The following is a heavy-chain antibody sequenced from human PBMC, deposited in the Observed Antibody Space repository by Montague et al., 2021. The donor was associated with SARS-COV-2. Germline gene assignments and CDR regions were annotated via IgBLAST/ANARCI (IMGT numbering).Heavy chain of an antibody. Sequence: SETLSLTCTVSGGSISSSSYYWGWIRRPPGKGLEWIGSIYYSGSTYYNPSLKSRVSISVDTSKNQFSLKLSSVTTADTAVYYCARQMGQSSIFGVVIQYYFDYWGQGTLVTVSS. CDR3: ARQMGQSSIFGVVIQYYFDY. V-gene: IGHV4-39*01. CDR1: GGSISSSSYY. D-gene: IGHD3-3*01. CDR2: IYYSGST. J-gene: IGHJ4*02.